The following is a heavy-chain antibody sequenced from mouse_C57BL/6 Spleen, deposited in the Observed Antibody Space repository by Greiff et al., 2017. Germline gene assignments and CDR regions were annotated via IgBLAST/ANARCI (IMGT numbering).Heavy chain of an antibody. V-gene: IGHV1-82*01. CDR2: IYPGDGDT. Sequence: VQLQQSGPELVKPGASVKISCKASGYAFSSSWMNWVKQRPGKGLEWIGRIYPGDGDTNYNGKFKGKATLTADKSSSTAYMQLSSLTSEDSAVYFCARSVTARAYAMDYWGQGTSVTVSS. CDR3: ARSVTARAYAMDY. J-gene: IGHJ4*01. D-gene: IGHD3-2*01. CDR1: GYAFSSSW.